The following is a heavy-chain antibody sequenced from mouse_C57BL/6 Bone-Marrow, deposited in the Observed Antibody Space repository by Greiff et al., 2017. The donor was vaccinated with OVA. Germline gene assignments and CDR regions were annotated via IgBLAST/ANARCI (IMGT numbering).Heavy chain of an antibody. D-gene: IGHD2-14*01. J-gene: IGHJ3*01. V-gene: IGHV1-50*01. CDR1: GYTFTSYW. CDR3: ASGGTPCAY. CDR2: IDPSDSYT. Sequence: QVQLQQPGAELVKPGASVKLSCKASGYTFTSYWMQWVKQRPGQGLEWIGEIDPSDSYTNYTQKFKGKATLTVDTSSSTAYMQLSSLTSEDSAVYYCASGGTPCAYWGQGTLVTVSA.